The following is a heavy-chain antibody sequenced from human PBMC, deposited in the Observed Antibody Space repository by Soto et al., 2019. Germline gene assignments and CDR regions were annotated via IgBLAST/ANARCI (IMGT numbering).Heavy chain of an antibody. CDR1: GFTFSSRA. V-gene: IGHV3-23*01. CDR3: VLPSGGCGSDICYAALFDH. CDR2: ISGSGGRT. J-gene: IGHJ4*02. Sequence: EVQLLDSGGGLVQPGGSLRLSCAASGFTFSSRAMGWVRQAPGMGPEWVSGISGSGGRTYYADSVQGRFTISRDNSQNILYLQMNSLTVEDTAVYYCVLPSGGCGSDICYAALFDHWGQGAVVTVSA. D-gene: IGHD2-2*01.